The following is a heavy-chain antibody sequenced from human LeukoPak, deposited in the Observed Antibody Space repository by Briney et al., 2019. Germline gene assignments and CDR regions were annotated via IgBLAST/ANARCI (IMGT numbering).Heavy chain of an antibody. D-gene: IGHD3-10*01. CDR1: GFTFSSYG. CDR2: ISYDGSNK. CDR3: AKGMRPHYGSGSYYNSLYYYYGMDV. Sequence: QLVESGGGLVQPGGSLRLSCAASGFTFSSYGMHWVRQAPGKGLEWVAVISYDGSNKYYADSVKGRFTISRDNSKNTLYLQMNSLRAEDTAVYYCAKGMRPHYGSGSYYNSLYYYYGMDVWGQGTTVTVSS. J-gene: IGHJ6*02. V-gene: IGHV3-30*18.